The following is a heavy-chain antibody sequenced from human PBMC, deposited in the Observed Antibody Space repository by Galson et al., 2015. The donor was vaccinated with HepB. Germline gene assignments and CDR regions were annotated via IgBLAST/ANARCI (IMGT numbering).Heavy chain of an antibody. V-gene: IGHV6-1*01. CDR2: TYYRSKWYN. Sequence: SRGLEWLGRTYYRSKWYNDYAVSVKSRITINPDTSKNQFSLQLNSVTPEDTAVYYCARSAAAAWFDPWGQGTLVTVSS. D-gene: IGHD6-13*01. CDR3: ARSAAAAWFDP. J-gene: IGHJ5*02.